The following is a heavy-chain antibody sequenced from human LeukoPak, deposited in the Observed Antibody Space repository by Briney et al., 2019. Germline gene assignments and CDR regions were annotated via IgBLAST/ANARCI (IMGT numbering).Heavy chain of an antibody. D-gene: IGHD2-2*01. Sequence: AAVKVSCKASGYTFTSYGISWVRQAPGQGLEWMGWISAYNGNTNYAQKLHGRVTMTTDTSTSTAYMELRSLRSDDTAVYYCARDMVPDENSMDVWGQGTTVTVSS. J-gene: IGHJ6*02. V-gene: IGHV1-18*01. CDR3: ARDMVPDENSMDV. CDR1: GYTFTSYG. CDR2: ISAYNGNT.